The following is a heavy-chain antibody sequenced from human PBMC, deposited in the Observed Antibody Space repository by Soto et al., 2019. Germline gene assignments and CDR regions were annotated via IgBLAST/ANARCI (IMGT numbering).Heavy chain of an antibody. J-gene: IGHJ4*02. CDR2: ISTDGSST. D-gene: IGHD2-2*01. V-gene: IGHV3-74*01. Sequence: EVQLVESGGGLVQPGGSLRLSCAATGFTFSTYWRHWVRQGPGKGLVWVSRISTDGSSTTYADSVKGRFTISRDNAKNTLYLQMNSLRAEDTAVYYCARATGSNHPFDYWGQGSLVTVSS. CDR3: ARATGSNHPFDY. CDR1: GFTFSTYW.